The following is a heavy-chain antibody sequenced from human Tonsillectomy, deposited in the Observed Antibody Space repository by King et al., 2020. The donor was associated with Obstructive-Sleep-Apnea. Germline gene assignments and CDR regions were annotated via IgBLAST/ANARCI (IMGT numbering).Heavy chain of an antibody. CDR2: IKSKTDGGTT. CDR3: TTVGKINGGWHEAEGY. D-gene: IGHD6-19*01. Sequence: VQLVESGGGLVKPGGSLRLSCAASGFTFSNACMSWVRQAPGKGLEWVGRIKSKTDGGTTDYAAPVKGRFTISRDDSKNTLYLQMNSLKTEDTAVYYCTTVGKINGGWHEAEGYWGQGTLVTVSS. J-gene: IGHJ4*02. V-gene: IGHV3-15*01. CDR1: GFTFSNAC.